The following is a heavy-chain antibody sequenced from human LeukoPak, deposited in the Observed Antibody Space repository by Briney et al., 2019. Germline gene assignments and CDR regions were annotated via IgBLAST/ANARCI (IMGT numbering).Heavy chain of an antibody. CDR3: ARDLRQTAADPYWYFDL. Sequence: GGSLRLSCAASGFTFSSYWMSWVRQAPGKGLEWVSSISSSSGYIYYADPVKGRFTISRDNAKNSLYLQMNSLRAEDTAVYYCARDLRQTAADPYWYFDLWGRGTLVTVSS. J-gene: IGHJ2*01. V-gene: IGHV3-21*01. CDR1: GFTFSSYW. CDR2: ISSSSGYI. D-gene: IGHD5-18*01.